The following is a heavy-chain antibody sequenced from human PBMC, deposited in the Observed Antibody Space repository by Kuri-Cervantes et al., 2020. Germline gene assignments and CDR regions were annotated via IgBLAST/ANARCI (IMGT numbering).Heavy chain of an antibody. Sequence: GSLRLSCTVSGGSVSSGSYYWGWVRQPPGKGLEWIGSIYDSGSNYYNSSIKSRVTITVDTSKNQFALKLSSVTAADTAVYYCVGRRQYGSSSWTFDYWGQGTLVTVSS. V-gene: IGHV4-39*01. CDR2: IYDSGSN. D-gene: IGHD6-6*01. CDR1: GGSVSSGSYY. CDR3: VGRRQYGSSSWTFDY. J-gene: IGHJ4*02.